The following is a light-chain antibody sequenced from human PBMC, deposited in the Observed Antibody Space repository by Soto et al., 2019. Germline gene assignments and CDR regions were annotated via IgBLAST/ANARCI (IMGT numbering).Light chain of an antibody. V-gene: IGKV1-13*02. Sequence: AIQLTQSPSSLSASVGDRVTITCRASQGISSALAWYQQKPGKAPKLLIYDASSLESGVPSRFSGSGSGTDFTLTISSLQHEDFATYYCQQFNSYPITFGQGNRLEI. CDR2: DAS. CDR1: QGISSA. J-gene: IGKJ5*01. CDR3: QQFNSYPIT.